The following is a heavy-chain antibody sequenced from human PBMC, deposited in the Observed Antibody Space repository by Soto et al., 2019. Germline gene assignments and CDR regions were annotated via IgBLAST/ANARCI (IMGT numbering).Heavy chain of an antibody. J-gene: IGHJ6*02. CDR3: ASRKLRKALGYCSSTSCYAGMDV. D-gene: IGHD2-2*01. V-gene: IGHV3-23*01. CDR2: ISGSGGST. Sequence: GGSLRLSCAASGFTFSSYAMSWVRQAPGKGLEWVSAISGSGGSTYYADSVKGRFTISRDNSKNTLYLQMNSLRAEDTAVYYCASRKLRKALGYCSSTSCYAGMDVWGQRTTVTVSS. CDR1: GFTFSSYA.